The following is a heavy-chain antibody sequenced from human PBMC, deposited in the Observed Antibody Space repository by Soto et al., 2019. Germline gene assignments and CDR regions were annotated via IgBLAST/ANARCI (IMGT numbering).Heavy chain of an antibody. CDR2: IYHSGST. CDR3: ARDPGRREFDP. CDR1: SGSISTTNW. J-gene: IGHJ5*02. Sequence: QGKLQESGPGLVKHSGTLSLTCAVSSGSISTTNWWSWVRQPPGKGLEWIGEIYHSGSTNYNPSLKSRVTISVDKSKNQFSLQLTSVTAADTAVYYCARDPGRREFDPWGQGTLVTVSS. V-gene: IGHV4-4*02. D-gene: IGHD3-10*01.